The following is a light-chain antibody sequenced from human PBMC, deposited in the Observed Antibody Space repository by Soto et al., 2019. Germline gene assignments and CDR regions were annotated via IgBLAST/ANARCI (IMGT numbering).Light chain of an antibody. CDR3: QQYNNWPPYT. V-gene: IGKV3D-15*01. CDR1: QSVSSN. CDR2: GAS. J-gene: IGKJ2*01. Sequence: EIVMTQSPATLSVSPGERATLSCRASQSVSSNFAWYQQKPGQAPRLLIYGASTRATGIPARFSGSGSGTEFTLTISSLQSEDFAVYYWQQYNNWPPYTFGQGTKLESK.